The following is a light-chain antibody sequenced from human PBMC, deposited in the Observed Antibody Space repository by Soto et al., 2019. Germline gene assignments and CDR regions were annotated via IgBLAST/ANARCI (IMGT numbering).Light chain of an antibody. Sequence: QSALTQPPSASGSPGQSVTTSCSGTSSDVGGYNYVSWYQQHPGEVPKLMIYEVSKRPSGVPDRFSGSKSGNTASLTVSGLQAEDEADYYCSSYAGSNSYVVFGGGTKLTVL. CDR1: SSDVGGYNY. CDR2: EVS. J-gene: IGLJ2*01. CDR3: SSYAGSNSYVV. V-gene: IGLV2-8*01.